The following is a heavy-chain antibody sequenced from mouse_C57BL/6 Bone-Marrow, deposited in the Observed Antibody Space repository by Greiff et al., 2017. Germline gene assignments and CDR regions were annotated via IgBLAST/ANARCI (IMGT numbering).Heavy chain of an antibody. CDR3: ARITTVVATRGYYFDY. Sequence: EVQLQQSGAELVKPGASVKLSCTASGFNIKDYYMHWVKQRTEQGLEWIGRIDPEDGETKYAPKFQGKATITADTSSNTAYLQLSSLTSEDTAVYYCARITTVVATRGYYFDYWGQGTTLTVSS. CDR1: GFNIKDYY. J-gene: IGHJ2*01. CDR2: IDPEDGET. D-gene: IGHD1-1*01. V-gene: IGHV14-2*01.